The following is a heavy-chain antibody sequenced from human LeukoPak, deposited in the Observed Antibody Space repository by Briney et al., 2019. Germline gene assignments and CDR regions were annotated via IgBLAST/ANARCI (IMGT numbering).Heavy chain of an antibody. CDR1: GFTFSSYG. V-gene: IGHV3-30*18. CDR3: AKDLRWTGFFDY. D-gene: IGHD4-23*01. CDR2: ISYDGSYK. Sequence: PGGSLRLSCAASGFTFSSYGMHWARQAPGKGLEWVAVISYDGSYKCYADSVRGQFTISRDNSKNTLYLQMNSLRTEDTAVYYCAKDLRWTGFFDYWGQGTLVTVSS. J-gene: IGHJ4*02.